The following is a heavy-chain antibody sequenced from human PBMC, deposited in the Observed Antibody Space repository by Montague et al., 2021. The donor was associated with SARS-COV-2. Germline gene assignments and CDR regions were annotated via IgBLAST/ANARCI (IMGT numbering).Heavy chain of an antibody. CDR1: GGSMSSYH. D-gene: IGHD3-10*01. CDR3: ARDVRYYYDQ. CDR2: VSYRGST. V-gene: IGHV4-59*01. J-gene: IGHJ4*02. Sequence: SETLSLTCSVSGGSMSSYHWVWIRQPPGKGLEWIGYVSYRGSTSYNHSLKSRVTISLDTSKNRFSLRVTSVTAADTAVYYCARDVRYYYDQWGQGILVTVSS.